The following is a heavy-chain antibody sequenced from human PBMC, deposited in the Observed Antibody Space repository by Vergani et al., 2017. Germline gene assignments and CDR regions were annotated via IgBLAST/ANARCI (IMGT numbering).Heavy chain of an antibody. Sequence: QVQLVQSGAEVKKPGASVKVSCKASGYTFTSYGISWVRQAPGQGLEWMGGIIPIFGTANYAQKFQGRVTITADESTGTAYMELSSLRSEDTAVYYCARDGARWNELPKNWFDPWGQGTLVTVSS. D-gene: IGHD1-1*01. V-gene: IGHV1-69*13. CDR3: ARDGARWNELPKNWFDP. CDR1: GYTFTSYG. CDR2: IIPIFGTA. J-gene: IGHJ5*02.